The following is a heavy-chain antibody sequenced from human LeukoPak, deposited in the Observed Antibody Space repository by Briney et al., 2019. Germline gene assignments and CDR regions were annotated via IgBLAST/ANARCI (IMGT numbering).Heavy chain of an antibody. J-gene: IGHJ4*02. CDR2: MNPNSGST. D-gene: IGHD5-12*01. Sequence: VASVKVSCKASGYTFTSYDINWVRQATGQGLEWMGWMNPNSGSTGDAQKFQGRVTITRNTSISTAYMELSGLRSEDTAVYYCARGRSTGYPYYFECCGQGALVTASS. CDR1: GYTFTSYD. V-gene: IGHV1-8*03. CDR3: ARGRSTGYPYYFEC.